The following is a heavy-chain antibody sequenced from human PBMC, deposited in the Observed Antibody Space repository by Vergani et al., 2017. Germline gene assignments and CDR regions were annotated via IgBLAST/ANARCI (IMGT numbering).Heavy chain of an antibody. CDR2: ISHDGSQK. D-gene: IGHD3-10*01. V-gene: IGHV3-30*09. CDR3: SRGFGRLSAGFDY. Sequence: VQLVESGGGVVQPGRSLRLSCAASGFTFSTDSMHWLRQAPGKGLEWVAFISHDGSQKSIADSVKGRFAISRDNSKNTLSLLMNNVRVEDTAVYYCSRGFGRLSAGFDYWGQGTLVTVSS. J-gene: IGHJ4*02. CDR1: GFTFSTDS.